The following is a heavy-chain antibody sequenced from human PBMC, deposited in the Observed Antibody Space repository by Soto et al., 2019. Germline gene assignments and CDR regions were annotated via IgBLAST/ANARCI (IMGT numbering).Heavy chain of an antibody. CDR1: GYTFTSYG. V-gene: IGHV1-18*01. CDR3: ARLVSRQQLIPYYYFEN. CDR2: ISAYNGNT. J-gene: IGHJ4*01. Sequence: ASVKVSCKASGYTFTSYGISWVRPAPGQGLEWMGWISAYNGNTNYAQKLQGRVTMTTDTSTSTAYMELRSLRSDDSVVFFCARLVSRQQLIPYYYFENLGPGTLVTVSS. D-gene: IGHD6-13*01.